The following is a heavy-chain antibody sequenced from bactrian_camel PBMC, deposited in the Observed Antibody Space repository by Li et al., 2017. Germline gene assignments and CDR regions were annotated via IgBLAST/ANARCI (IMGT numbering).Heavy chain of an antibody. D-gene: IGHD2*01. V-gene: IGHV3S40*01. Sequence: VQLVESGGGSVEAGGSLTLTCEVSGDTHSSYCMGWFRQPPGKEREGVAAMYTGFGGGNIYYDDSVKGRFTISLDNAKNTVYLQMGSLRPEDSAMYYCAASVGKTFCSAAYFLSGLRPVFGSWGQGTQVTVS. J-gene: IGHJ6*01. CDR1: GDTHSSYC. CDR2: MYTGFGGGNI. CDR3: AASVGKTFCSAAYFLSGLRPVFGS.